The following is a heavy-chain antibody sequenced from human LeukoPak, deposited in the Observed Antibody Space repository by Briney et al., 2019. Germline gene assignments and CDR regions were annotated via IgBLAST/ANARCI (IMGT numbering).Heavy chain of an antibody. Sequence: PSETLSLTCAVYGGSFSGYYWSWIRQPPGKGLEWIGEINHSGSTNYNPSLKSRVTISVDTSKNQFSLKLSSVTAADTAVYYCARARYYDFWSGYDNWFDPWGQGTLVTVSS. CDR1: GGSFSGYY. J-gene: IGHJ5*02. V-gene: IGHV4-34*01. CDR2: INHSGST. CDR3: ARARYYDFWSGYDNWFDP. D-gene: IGHD3-3*01.